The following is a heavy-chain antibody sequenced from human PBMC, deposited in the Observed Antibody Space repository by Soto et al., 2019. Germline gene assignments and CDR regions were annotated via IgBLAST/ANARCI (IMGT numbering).Heavy chain of an antibody. Sequence: PGGSLSLSCAASAFTFSSYSMNWVRQAPGKGLECVSSISISSSYIYYADSVKGRFTISGYNAKNSLYLQMNSRRAEDTAVYYWARHGSSSRYYWFDPWRKGELVTVSS. J-gene: IGHJ5*02. D-gene: IGHD5-18*01. CDR2: ISISSSYI. CDR3: ARHGSSSRYYWFDP. V-gene: IGHV3-21*01. CDR1: AFTFSSYS.